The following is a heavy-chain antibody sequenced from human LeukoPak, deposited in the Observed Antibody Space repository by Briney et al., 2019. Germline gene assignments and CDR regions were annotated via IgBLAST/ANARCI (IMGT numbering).Heavy chain of an antibody. CDR2: INPNSRGT. D-gene: IGHD1-14*01. V-gene: IGHV1-2*02. CDR1: VYTFTVYY. J-gene: IGHJ4*02. Sequence: ASVTVPFTPSVYTFTVYYMHWVRQAPGQGVEWMGWINPNSRGTNYAQKFQGRVTMTRDTSISTAYMELSRLSSDDTAMYYCAPGETAYYFDYWGQGTLVTVSS. CDR3: APGETAYYFDY.